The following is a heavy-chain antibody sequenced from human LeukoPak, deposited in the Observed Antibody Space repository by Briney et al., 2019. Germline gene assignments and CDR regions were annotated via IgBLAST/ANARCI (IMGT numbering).Heavy chain of an antibody. CDR3: ARDHDYGDYYEY. CDR1: GGSIISGSYY. D-gene: IGHD4-17*01. J-gene: IGHJ4*02. CDR2: IYTSGST. V-gene: IGHV4-61*02. Sequence: KSSQTLSLTCTVSGGSIISGSYYWSWIRQPAGKGLEWIGRIYTSGSTNYNPSLKSRVTISVDTSKNQFSLKLSSVTAADTAVYYCARDHDYGDYYEYWGQGTLVTVSS.